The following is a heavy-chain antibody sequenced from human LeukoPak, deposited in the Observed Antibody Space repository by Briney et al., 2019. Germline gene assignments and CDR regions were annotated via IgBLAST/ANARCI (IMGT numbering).Heavy chain of an antibody. V-gene: IGHV4-4*02. CDR2: IYHSGST. J-gene: IGHJ5*02. CDR3: AREPGIAVAGWFDP. D-gene: IGHD6-19*01. Sequence: SGTLSLTCAVSGGSISSSNWWSWVRQPPGKELEWIGEIYHSGSTNYNPSLKSRVTISVDKSKNQFSLKLSSVTAADAAVYYCAREPGIAVAGWFDPWGQGTLVTVSS. CDR1: GGSISSSNW.